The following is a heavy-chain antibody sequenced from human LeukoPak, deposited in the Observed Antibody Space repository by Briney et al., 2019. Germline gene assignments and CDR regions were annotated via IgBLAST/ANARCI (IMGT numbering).Heavy chain of an antibody. D-gene: IGHD6-6*01. CDR3: ARWGLDLAARRGYFDY. J-gene: IGHJ4*02. CDR2: IKQDGSEK. V-gene: IGHV3-7*01. Sequence: GGSLRLSCAASGFTFSSYWMSWVRQAPGKGLEWVANIKQDGSEKYYVDSVKGRFTISRDNAENSLYLQMNSLRAEDTAVYYCARWGLDLAARRGYFDYWGQGTLVTVSS. CDR1: GFTFSSYW.